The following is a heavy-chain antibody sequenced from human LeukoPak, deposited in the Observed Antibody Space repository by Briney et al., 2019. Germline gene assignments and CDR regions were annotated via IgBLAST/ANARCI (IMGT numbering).Heavy chain of an antibody. CDR1: GFTFSSYG. D-gene: IGHD6-19*01. J-gene: IGHJ6*03. Sequence: PGGSLRLFCAACGFTFSSYGMHWVRQAPGKGLEGVGVIWYEGSNKYYADSVKGRFTISRDNSKNTLYLQMNSLRAEDTAVYYCARGDSSEAYYYYYMDVWGKGTTVTVSS. CDR3: ARGDSSEAYYYYYMDV. CDR2: IWYEGSNK. V-gene: IGHV3-33*01.